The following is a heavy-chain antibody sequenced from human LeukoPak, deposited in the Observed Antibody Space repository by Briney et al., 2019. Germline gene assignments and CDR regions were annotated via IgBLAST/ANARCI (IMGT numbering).Heavy chain of an antibody. J-gene: IGHJ4*02. Sequence: GGSLRLSCAASGFTFSSYTMNWVRQAPGKGLEWVSSISGSSSYIYYADSVKGRFTISRDNAKNSLFLQMNSLRAEDTAVYYCARDRITDFWSGYYTNYFDYWGQGTLVTVSS. CDR3: ARDRITDFWSGYYTNYFDY. D-gene: IGHD3-3*01. CDR1: GFTFSSYT. V-gene: IGHV3-21*06. CDR2: ISGSSSYI.